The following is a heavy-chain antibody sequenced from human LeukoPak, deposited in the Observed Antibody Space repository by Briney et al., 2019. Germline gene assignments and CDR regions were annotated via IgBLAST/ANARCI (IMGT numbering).Heavy chain of an antibody. CDR3: ARDVYGDYAIDY. D-gene: IGHD4-17*01. CDR1: GFTFSSCS. CDR2: ISGTSSPR. V-gene: IGHV3-48*04. J-gene: IGHJ4*02. Sequence: PGGSLRLSCAASGFTFSSCSMNWVRQAPGKGLEWVSYISGTSSPRYYADSVKGRFTITRDNAKNSLYLQMNSLRAEDTAVYYCARDVYGDYAIDYWGQGTLVTVSS.